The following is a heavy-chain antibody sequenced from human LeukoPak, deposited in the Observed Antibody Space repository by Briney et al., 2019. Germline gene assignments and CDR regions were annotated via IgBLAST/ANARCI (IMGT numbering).Heavy chain of an antibody. CDR1: GFTFSSYA. Sequence: GGSLRLSCAASGFTFSSYATHWVRQAPGKGLEWVAVISYDGSNKYYADSVKGRFTISRDNSKNTLYLQMNSLRAEDTAVYYCARDYGGSSPFDYWGQGTLVTVSS. CDR3: ARDYGGSSPFDY. J-gene: IGHJ4*02. CDR2: ISYDGSNK. V-gene: IGHV3-30*04. D-gene: IGHD4-23*01.